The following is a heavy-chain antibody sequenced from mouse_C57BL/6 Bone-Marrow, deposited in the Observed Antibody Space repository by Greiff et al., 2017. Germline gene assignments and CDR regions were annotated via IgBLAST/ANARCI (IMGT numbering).Heavy chain of an antibody. J-gene: IGHJ4*01. Sequence: QVQLQQSGAELVRPGASVKLSCKASGYTFNDYYINWVKQRPGQGLEWIARIYPGSGNTYYNEKFKGKATLTAEKASSTAYMQLSSLTSEDSAVYFCARGGDGNYAMDYWGQGTSVTVSS. CDR3: ARGGDGNYAMDY. CDR1: GYTFNDYY. V-gene: IGHV1-76*01. CDR2: IYPGSGNT. D-gene: IGHD1-1*01.